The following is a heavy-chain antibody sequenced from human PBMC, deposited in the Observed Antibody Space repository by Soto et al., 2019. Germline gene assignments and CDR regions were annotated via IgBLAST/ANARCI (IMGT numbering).Heavy chain of an antibody. Sequence: GGSLRLSCAASGFTFSSYAMSWVRQAPGKGLEWVSAISGSGGSTYYADSVKGRFTISRDNSKNTLYLQMNSLRAEDTAVYYCAKIREEGSPDYYYYYGMDVWGQGTTVTVSS. V-gene: IGHV3-23*01. CDR1: GFTFSSYA. J-gene: IGHJ6*02. D-gene: IGHD6-13*01. CDR2: ISGSGGST. CDR3: AKIREEGSPDYYYYYGMDV.